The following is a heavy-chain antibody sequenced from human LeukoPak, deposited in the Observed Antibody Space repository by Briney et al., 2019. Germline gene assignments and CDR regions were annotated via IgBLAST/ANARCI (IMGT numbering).Heavy chain of an antibody. J-gene: IGHJ4*02. CDR1: GCTFTIYA. V-gene: IGHV1-3*03. CDR3: ARDGVDSSGYYPFDY. Sequence: GASVKVSFKASGCTFTIYAIHWVRQAPGQRLEWMGWINADNGNTTYSQEFQGRLTITRDTSASTAYMELSSLRSEDMAVYYCARDGVDSSGYYPFDYWGQGTLVTVSS. CDR2: INADNGNT. D-gene: IGHD3-22*01.